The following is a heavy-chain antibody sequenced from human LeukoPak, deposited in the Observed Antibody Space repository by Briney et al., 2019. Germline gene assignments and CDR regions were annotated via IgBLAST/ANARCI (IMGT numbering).Heavy chain of an antibody. D-gene: IGHD5-12*01. V-gene: IGHV4-38-2*02. J-gene: IGHJ5*02. CDR3: ARDLGYSGFDWAP. Sequence: SQTLSLTCTVSGYSINSGHYWAWIRQPPGKRLEWIGSIYYSGNTYYNPTLKSRMPISVDTSKNQFSLNVTSVTYADAGVYYCARDLGYSGFDWAPWGQGTLVTVSS. CDR1: GYSINSGHY. CDR2: IYYSGNT.